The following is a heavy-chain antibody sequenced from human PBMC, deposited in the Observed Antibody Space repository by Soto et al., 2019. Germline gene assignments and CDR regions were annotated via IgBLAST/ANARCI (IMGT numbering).Heavy chain of an antibody. D-gene: IGHD4-17*01. V-gene: IGHV1-69*01. CDR2: IIPIFGTA. CDR1: GGTFSSYA. Sequence: QVQLVQSGAEVKKPGSSVKVSCKASGGTFSSYAISWVRQAPGQGLEWMGGIIPIFGTANYAQKFHGRVTITADESTSTAYMELSSLRSEDTAVYYCASEDYGGNSAPFDYWGQGTLVTVSS. CDR3: ASEDYGGNSAPFDY. J-gene: IGHJ4*02.